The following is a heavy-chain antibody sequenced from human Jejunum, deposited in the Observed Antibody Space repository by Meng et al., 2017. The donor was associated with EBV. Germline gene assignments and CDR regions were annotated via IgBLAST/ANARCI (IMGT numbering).Heavy chain of an antibody. CDR2: IDQYGRA. J-gene: IGHJ5*02. V-gene: IGHV4-34*01. D-gene: IGHD5-12*01. CDR3: ARLRVDPFDNWFDP. CDR1: GESFTDYS. Sequence: QVQLKQLGAVLLRPSETRSLSGAVYGESFTDYSWGWIRQPPGKGPQWIGEIDQYGRANNNPSLKSRLTMSVDTSKNQFSLKLNSVTAADTAVYYCARLRVDPFDNWFDPWGQGILVTVSS.